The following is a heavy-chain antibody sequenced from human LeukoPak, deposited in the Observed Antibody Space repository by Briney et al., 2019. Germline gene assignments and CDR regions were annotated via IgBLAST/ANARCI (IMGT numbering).Heavy chain of an antibody. CDR3: ARDLVTVTKGFDI. CDR2: ISYIGTT. J-gene: IGHJ3*02. V-gene: IGHV4-59*11. CDR1: GDSFSSHY. D-gene: IGHD4-17*01. Sequence: SETLSLTCAVSGDSFSSHYWTCIRQPPGRGLEWIGYISYIGTTNYNPSLKSRVTISIDTSKNQFSLKLSSVTTADTAVYYCARDLVTVTKGFDIWGLGTMVSVSS.